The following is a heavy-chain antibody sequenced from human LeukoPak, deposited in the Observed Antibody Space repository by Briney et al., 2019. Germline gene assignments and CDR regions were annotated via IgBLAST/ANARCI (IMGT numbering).Heavy chain of an antibody. CDR1: GFTFSSYG. Sequence: PGGSLRLSCAASGFTFSSYGMHWVRQAPGKGLEWVAFIRYDGSNKYYADSVKGRFTTSRDNSKNTLYLQMNSLRAEDTAVYYCARGGSYLSAFDIWGQGTMDTVSS. D-gene: IGHD1-26*01. V-gene: IGHV3-30*02. J-gene: IGHJ3*02. CDR3: ARGGSYLSAFDI. CDR2: IRYDGSNK.